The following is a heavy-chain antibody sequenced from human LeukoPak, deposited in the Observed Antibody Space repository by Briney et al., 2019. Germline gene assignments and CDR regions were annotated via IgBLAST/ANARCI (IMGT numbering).Heavy chain of an antibody. CDR1: GFTFSTYW. V-gene: IGHV3-74*01. CDR3: VRGSSTWSPLGDY. D-gene: IGHD6-13*01. CDR2: ISPDGSTT. Sequence: GGSLRLSCAAYGFTFSTYWMHWVRHAPGEGPGWVSRISPDGSTTTYADSGRGRFSISRDNAKNTLYMQMNTLRVDDTAVYYCVRGSSTWSPLGDYWGQGTLVTVST. J-gene: IGHJ4*02.